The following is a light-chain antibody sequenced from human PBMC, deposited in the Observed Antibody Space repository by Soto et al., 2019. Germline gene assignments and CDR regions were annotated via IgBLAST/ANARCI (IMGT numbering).Light chain of an antibody. Sequence: DIQMTQSPSSLSASVGDRVTITCRASQNINSYLNWYQHKPGKAPKVLIYAASSLQSGVPSRFSGSGSGTVFTLTISSLQPEDFATYYCQQSYDIPTFGPGTKVDIK. CDR3: QQSYDIPT. V-gene: IGKV1-39*01. J-gene: IGKJ3*01. CDR1: QNINSY. CDR2: AAS.